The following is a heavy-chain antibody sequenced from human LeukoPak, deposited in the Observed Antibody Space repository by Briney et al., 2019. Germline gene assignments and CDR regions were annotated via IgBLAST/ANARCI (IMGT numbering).Heavy chain of an antibody. CDR3: ARGYNWNDWWFDP. CDR1: GYTFTSYD. CDR2: MNPNSGNT. J-gene: IGHJ5*02. Sequence: ASVKVSCKASGYTFTSYDINWVRQATGQGLEWMGWMNPNSGNTGYAQKFQGRVTMTRDTSTSTVYMELSSLRSEDTAVYYCARGYNWNDWWFDPWGQGTLVTVSS. V-gene: IGHV1-8*01. D-gene: IGHD1-20*01.